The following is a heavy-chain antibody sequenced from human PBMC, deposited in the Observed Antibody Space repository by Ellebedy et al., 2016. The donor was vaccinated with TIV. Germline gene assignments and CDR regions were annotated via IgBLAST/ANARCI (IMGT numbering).Heavy chain of an antibody. CDR2: IYYSGST. V-gene: IGHV4-59*13. Sequence: SETLSLTXTVSGGSISSYYWNWIRQPPGKGLEWIGYIYYSGSTNYNPSLKSRVTISVDTSKNQFSLKLSSVTAADTAVYYCARVTQQLVLHYYYMDVWGKGTTVTVSS. D-gene: IGHD6-13*01. J-gene: IGHJ6*03. CDR1: GGSISSYY. CDR3: ARVTQQLVLHYYYMDV.